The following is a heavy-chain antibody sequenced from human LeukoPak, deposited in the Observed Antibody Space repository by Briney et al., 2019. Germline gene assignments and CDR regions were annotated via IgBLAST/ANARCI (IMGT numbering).Heavy chain of an antibody. Sequence: GSLRLSCAVSGFPFSTFWMSWVRQAPGKGLERVGNINEGGSVKFYLDSVKGRFTISRNNAKNSLYLQLNSLRAEDTAVYFCAREIIGGASFLDYWGQGTLVSVSS. CDR1: GFPFSTFW. J-gene: IGHJ4*02. D-gene: IGHD1-26*01. V-gene: IGHV3-7*01. CDR3: AREIIGGASFLDY. CDR2: INEGGSVK.